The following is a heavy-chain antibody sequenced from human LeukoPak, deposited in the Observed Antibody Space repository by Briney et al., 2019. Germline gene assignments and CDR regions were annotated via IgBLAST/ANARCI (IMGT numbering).Heavy chain of an antibody. J-gene: IGHJ6*03. CDR1: GFTFSNYG. CDR2: IRSSGDST. Sequence: GGSPRLSCAASGFTFSNYGMSWVRQAPGKGLEWVSSIRSSGDSTYYADSVKGRFTISRDNAKNSLYLQMNSLRAEDTAVYYCARDPYPDSMVRGVIALYYYYYMDVWGKGTTVTVSS. V-gene: IGHV3-23*01. CDR3: ARDPYPDSMVRGVIALYYYYYMDV. D-gene: IGHD3-10*01.